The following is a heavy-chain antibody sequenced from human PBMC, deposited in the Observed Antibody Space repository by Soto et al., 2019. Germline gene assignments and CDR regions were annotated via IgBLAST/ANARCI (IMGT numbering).Heavy chain of an antibody. CDR1: GFTFSSYG. V-gene: IGHV3-30*18. CDR3: AKDQTPDYGDYEPSVNFDY. CDR2: ISYDGSNK. Sequence: QVQLVESGGGVVQPGRSLRLSCAASGFTFSSYGMHWVRQAPGKGLEWVAVISYDGSNKYYADSVKGRFTISRDNSKNTLYLQMNSLRAEDTAVYYCAKDQTPDYGDYEPSVNFDYWGQGTLVTVSS. J-gene: IGHJ4*02. D-gene: IGHD4-17*01.